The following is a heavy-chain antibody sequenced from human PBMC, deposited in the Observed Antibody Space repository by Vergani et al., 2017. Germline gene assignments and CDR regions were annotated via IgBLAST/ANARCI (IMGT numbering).Heavy chain of an antibody. J-gene: IGHJ4*02. Sequence: QMQLVQSGAEVKKPGASVRVSCKPSGYTFTSYDINWVRQATGQGFEWMGWMSPNSGNTGYAQKFQGRVTMTRNTSRSTAYMELSSLRSDDTAVYYCARGPPNWGYDYWGQGTLVTVSS. V-gene: IGHV1-8*01. CDR3: ARGPPNWGYDY. CDR2: MSPNSGNT. D-gene: IGHD7-27*01. CDR1: GYTFTSYD.